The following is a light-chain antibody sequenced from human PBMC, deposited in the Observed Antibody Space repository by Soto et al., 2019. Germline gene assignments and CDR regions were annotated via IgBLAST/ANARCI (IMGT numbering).Light chain of an antibody. CDR1: QSVSSN. V-gene: IGKV3-15*01. CDR3: QQYNNWLT. CDR2: GAS. Sequence: EIVMTQSPATLSVSPGERATLSCRATQSVSSNLAWYQQIPGQSPRLLIYGASTRATGIPARFSGSGSGTEFTLTISSLQSEDFAVYYCQQYNNWLTFGGGTKVKIK. J-gene: IGKJ4*02.